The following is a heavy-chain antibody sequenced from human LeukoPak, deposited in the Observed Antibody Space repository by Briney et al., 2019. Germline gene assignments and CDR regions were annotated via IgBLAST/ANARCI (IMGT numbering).Heavy chain of an antibody. J-gene: IGHJ3*02. CDR1: GFTFSTYF. Sequence: GGSLRLSCAASGFTFSTYFMHWLRQAPGKGLEWGTVIASDGSHTFYVESVKGRFTISRDNSKNTLYLQMNSLRAEDTAVYFCARERQDTIVHSGAFDIWGQGTMVTVSS. V-gene: IGHV3-30-3*01. D-gene: IGHD3-10*01. CDR2: IASDGSHT. CDR3: ARERQDTIVHSGAFDI.